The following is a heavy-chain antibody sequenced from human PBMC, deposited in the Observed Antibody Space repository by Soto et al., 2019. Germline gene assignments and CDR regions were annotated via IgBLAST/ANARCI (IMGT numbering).Heavy chain of an antibody. J-gene: IGHJ6*02. CDR2: IYYSGST. Sequence: QVQLQESGPGLVKPSETLSLTCTVSGGSVSSGSYYWSWIRQPPGKGLEWIGYIYYSGSTNYNPSLKSRVTITVATAENQCPLELSSVTPAGTAVYYCTRGQPPDYDFWRGPPLPGMDVWGQGPPVTVSS. D-gene: IGHD3-3*01. CDR3: TRGQPPDYDFWRGPPLPGMDV. CDR1: GGSVSSGSYY. V-gene: IGHV4-61*01.